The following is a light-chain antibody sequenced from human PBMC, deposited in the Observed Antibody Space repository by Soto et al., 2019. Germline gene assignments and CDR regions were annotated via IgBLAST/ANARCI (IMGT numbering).Light chain of an antibody. J-gene: IGKJ1*01. CDR3: QQYYSTPRT. Sequence: DIVMTQSPDSLSVSLGERATINRKSSQTVLYSSNNKNHLAWYQQRPGQPPKLLFSWASTRESGVPDRFSASGSGTDFTLSIGSLQAEDVAVYYCQQYYSTPRTFGQGTKVDIK. CDR1: QTVLYSSNNKNH. CDR2: WAS. V-gene: IGKV4-1*01.